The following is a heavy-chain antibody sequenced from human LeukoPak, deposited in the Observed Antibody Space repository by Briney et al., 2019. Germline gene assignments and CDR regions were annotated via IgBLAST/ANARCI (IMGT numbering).Heavy chain of an antibody. CDR2: IYHSGST. J-gene: IGHJ4*02. CDR1: GGSISSGGYS. CDR3: ARGTYCGSDCYSFEY. D-gene: IGHD2-21*01. Sequence: SQTLSLTCAVSGGSISSGGYSWSWIRQPPGKGLEWIGYIYHSGSTYYNPSLKSRVTISVDRSKNQFSLKLSSVTAADTAVYYCARGTYCGSDCYSFEYWGQGTLVTVSS. V-gene: IGHV4-30-2*01.